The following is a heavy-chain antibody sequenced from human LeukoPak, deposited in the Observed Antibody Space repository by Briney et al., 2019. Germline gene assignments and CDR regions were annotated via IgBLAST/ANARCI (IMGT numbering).Heavy chain of an antibody. CDR2: ISGSGGST. V-gene: IGHV3-23*01. CDR3: AKTYYDSWSGYPPSSNYMDV. CDR1: GFTFSSYA. Sequence: PGGSLRLSCAASGFTFSSYAMSWVRQAPGKGLEWVSAISGSGGSTYYADSVKGRFTISRDNSKNTLYLQMNSLRAEDTAVYYCAKTYYDSWSGYPPSSNYMDVWGKGTTVTVSS. J-gene: IGHJ6*03. D-gene: IGHD3-3*01.